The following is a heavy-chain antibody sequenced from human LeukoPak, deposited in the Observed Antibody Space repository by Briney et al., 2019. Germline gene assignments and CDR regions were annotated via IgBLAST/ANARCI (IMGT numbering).Heavy chain of an antibody. Sequence: GTSLRLSCAASGFTFSNYGMHWVRQAPGKGLEWVSAISGSGGSTYYADSVKGRFTISRDNSKNTLYLQMNSLRAEDTAVYYCTTSLPHVVDVTTSDGGNWGQGTLVTVSS. CDR2: ISGSGGST. D-gene: IGHD2-21*02. J-gene: IGHJ4*02. V-gene: IGHV3-23*01. CDR1: GFTFSNYG. CDR3: TTSLPHVVDVTTSDGGN.